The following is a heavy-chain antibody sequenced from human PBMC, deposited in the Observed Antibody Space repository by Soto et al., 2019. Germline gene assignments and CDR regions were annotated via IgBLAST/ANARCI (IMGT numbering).Heavy chain of an antibody. CDR1: GGSINSNNW. V-gene: IGHV4-4*02. CDR3: PREKLVVTAAQAFDI. CDR2: IYHSGTT. D-gene: IGHD6-6*01. Sequence: PSETLSLTCTVSGGSINSNNWWNWVRQAPGKGLEWIGEIYHSGTTNHNPSLKSRLTMSVDKSKNQFSLKLNSVTAADTAVYYCPREKLVVTAAQAFDIWGQGTMVTFTS. J-gene: IGHJ3*02.